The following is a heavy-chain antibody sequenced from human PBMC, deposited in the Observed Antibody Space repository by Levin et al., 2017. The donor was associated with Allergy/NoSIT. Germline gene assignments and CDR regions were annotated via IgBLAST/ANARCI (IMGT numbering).Heavy chain of an antibody. CDR1: GFTFSSYS. CDR3: ARGGELLWFGAASYYFDY. V-gene: IGHV3-21*01. CDR2: ISSSSSYI. Sequence: TGGSLRLSCAASGFTFSSYSMNWVRQAPGKGLEWVSSISSSSSYIYYADSVKGRFTISRDNAKNSLYLQMNSLRAEDTAVYYCARGGELLWFGAASYYFDYWGQGTLVTVSS. J-gene: IGHJ4*02. D-gene: IGHD3-10*01.